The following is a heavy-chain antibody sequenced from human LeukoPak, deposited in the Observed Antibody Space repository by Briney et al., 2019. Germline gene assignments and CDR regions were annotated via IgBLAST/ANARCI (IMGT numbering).Heavy chain of an antibody. Sequence: SETLSLTCAVYGGSFSGYYWSWIRQPPGKGLEWIGEINHSGSTNYNPSLKSRVTISVDTSKSQFSLKLSSVTAADTAVYYCARVVIPYYFDYWGQGTLVTVSS. V-gene: IGHV4-34*01. CDR1: GGSFSGYY. J-gene: IGHJ4*02. D-gene: IGHD3-16*02. CDR2: INHSGST. CDR3: ARVVIPYYFDY.